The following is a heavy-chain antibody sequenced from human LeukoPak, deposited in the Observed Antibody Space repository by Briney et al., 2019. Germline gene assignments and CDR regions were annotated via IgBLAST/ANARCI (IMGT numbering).Heavy chain of an antibody. J-gene: IGHJ5*02. Sequence: NPSETLSLTCAVSGDSISSDIWWNWVRQPPGKGLEWIGEIHHSGSTYYNPSLKSRVTISVDTSKNQFSLKLNSVTAADTAVYYCARHYGPWGQGTLVTVSS. D-gene: IGHD3-16*01. CDR1: GDSISSDIW. CDR3: ARHYGP. CDR2: IHHSGST. V-gene: IGHV4-55*01.